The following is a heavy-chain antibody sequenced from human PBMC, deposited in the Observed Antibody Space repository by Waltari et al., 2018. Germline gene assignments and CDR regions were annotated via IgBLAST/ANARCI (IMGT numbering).Heavy chain of an antibody. CDR3: ARDSTDYGDYERLFDY. CDR2: IYYSGST. CDR1: GGSISSSSYY. Sequence: QLQLQESGPGLVKPSETLSLTCTVSGGSISSSSYYWGWIRQPPGKGLEWIGSIYYSGSTSYNPSLKSRVTISVDTSKNQFSLKLSSVTAADTAVYYCARDSTDYGDYERLFDYWGQGTLVTVSS. V-gene: IGHV4-39*07. J-gene: IGHJ4*02. D-gene: IGHD4-17*01.